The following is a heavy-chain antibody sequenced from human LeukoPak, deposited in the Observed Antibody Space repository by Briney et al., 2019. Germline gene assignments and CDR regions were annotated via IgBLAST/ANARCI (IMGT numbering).Heavy chain of an antibody. V-gene: IGHV4-4*09. D-gene: IGHD6-13*01. CDR1: GGSISSYY. Sequence: SETLSLTCTVSGGSISSYYWSWIRQPPGKGLEWIGYIYTSGSTNYNPSLKSRVTISVDTSKNQFSLKLSSVTAADTAVYYCAGRWAAADKNWFDPWGQGTLVTVSS. CDR2: IYTSGST. CDR3: AGRWAAADKNWFDP. J-gene: IGHJ5*02.